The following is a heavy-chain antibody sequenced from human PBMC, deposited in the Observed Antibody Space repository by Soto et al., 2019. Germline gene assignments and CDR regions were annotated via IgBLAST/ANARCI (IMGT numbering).Heavy chain of an antibody. CDR3: ARSIVAAGNRWFDP. CDR2: IDWDDDK. V-gene: IGHV2-70*04. J-gene: IGHJ5*02. CDR1: GFSLSTSGMR. D-gene: IGHD6-13*01. Sequence: SGPTLVNPTQPLSLTCPFSGFSLSTSGMRVSWIRQPPGKALEWLARIDWDDDKLYSTSLKTRLTISKDTSKNQVVLTMTNMDPVDTATYYCARSIVAAGNRWFDPWGQGTLVPVSS.